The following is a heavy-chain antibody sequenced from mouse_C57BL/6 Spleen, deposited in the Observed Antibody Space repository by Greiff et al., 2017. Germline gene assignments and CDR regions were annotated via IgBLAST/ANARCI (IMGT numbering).Heavy chain of an antibody. CDR2: INPSTGGT. D-gene: IGHD2-4*01. J-gene: IGHJ2*01. CDR3: ARYDYDYF. Sequence: EVQLQQSGPELVKPGASVKISCKASGYSFTGYYMNWVKQSPEKSLEWIGEINPSTGGTTYNQKFKAKATLTADTSSNTAYMQLSSLTTEDSAIYYCARYDYDYFWGQGTTLTVSS. V-gene: IGHV1-42*01. CDR1: GYSFTGYY.